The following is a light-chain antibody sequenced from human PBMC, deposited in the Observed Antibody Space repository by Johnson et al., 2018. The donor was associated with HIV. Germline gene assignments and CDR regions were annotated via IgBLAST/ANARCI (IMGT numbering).Light chain of an antibody. CDR3: GTWDSSLSAGP. CDR1: SSNIGNNY. CDR2: ENN. V-gene: IGLV1-51*02. J-gene: IGLJ1*01. Sequence: QSVLTQPPSVSAAPGQKVTISCSGSSSNIGNNYVSWYQQLPGTAPKLLIYENNKRPSGIPDRFSGSKSGTSATLRITGLQTGDEAVYYCGTWDSSLSAGPFGAGTKVTVL.